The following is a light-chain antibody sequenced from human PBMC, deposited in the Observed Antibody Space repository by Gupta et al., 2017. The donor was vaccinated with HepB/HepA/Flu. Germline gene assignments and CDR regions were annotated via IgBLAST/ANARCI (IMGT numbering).Light chain of an antibody. CDR1: QVISNS. CDR3: QQYYTSPWT. J-gene: IGKJ1*01. CDR2: GGS. Sequence: DIQMTQSPSSLFAFLGDRVTLSCRASQVISNSLAWFQQKPGKAPTSLIFGGSNLHTGVSSRFTASGSGTDFTLTITSLQIDDIATYYCQQYYTSPWTFGQGTRVEIK. V-gene: IGKV1-16*01.